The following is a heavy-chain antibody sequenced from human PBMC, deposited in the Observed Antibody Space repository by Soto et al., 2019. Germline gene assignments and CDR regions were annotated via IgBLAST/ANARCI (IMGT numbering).Heavy chain of an antibody. V-gene: IGHV4-61*01. CDR1: GVPVSSGSYY. Sequence: QVQLQESGPGLVKPSETLSLTCSVSGVPVSSGSYYWSWIRQPPGKGLEWVGKIYYSGSTEYNPARKSRVTISIDTAKNQFSLKLSSVTAADTAVYYCARDYGGDYWGQGTLVTVSS. D-gene: IGHD4-17*01. CDR2: IYYSGST. CDR3: ARDYGGDY. J-gene: IGHJ4*02.